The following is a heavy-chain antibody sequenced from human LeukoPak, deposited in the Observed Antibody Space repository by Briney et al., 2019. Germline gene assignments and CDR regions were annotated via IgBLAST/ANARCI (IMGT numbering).Heavy chain of an antibody. CDR2: ISYDGNNK. V-gene: IGHV3-30-3*01. D-gene: IGHD1-20*01. CDR1: GFTFSSYA. CDR3: ARDDSWTSLSDY. Sequence: HSGGSLRLSCAASGFTFSSYAMHWVRQAPGKGLEWVAVISYDGNNKYYADSVKGRFTISSDNSKNTLYLQMNSLRAEDTAVYYCARDDSWTSLSDYWGQGTLVTVSS. J-gene: IGHJ4*02.